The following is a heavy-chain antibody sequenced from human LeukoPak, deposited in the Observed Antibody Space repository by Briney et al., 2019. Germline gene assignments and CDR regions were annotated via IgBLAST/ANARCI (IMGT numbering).Heavy chain of an antibody. Sequence: GGSLRLSCAASGFTFSSYGMHWVRQAPGKGLEWVAVIWYDGSNKYYADSVKGRFTISRDNSKNTLYLQMNSLRAEDTAVYYCARENKMGAFDIWGQGTMVTVSS. D-gene: IGHD5-24*01. V-gene: IGHV3-33*01. CDR3: ARENKMGAFDI. CDR2: IWYDGSNK. CDR1: GFTFSSYG. J-gene: IGHJ3*02.